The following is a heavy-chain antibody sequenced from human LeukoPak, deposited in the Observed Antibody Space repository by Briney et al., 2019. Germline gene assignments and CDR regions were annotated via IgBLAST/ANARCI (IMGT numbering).Heavy chain of an antibody. CDR1: GFTFSSYG. D-gene: IGHD3-3*01. CDR2: IWYDGSTK. V-gene: IGHV3-33*01. Sequence: PGRSLRLSCAASGFTFSSYGMHWVRQAPGKGLEWVAVIWYDGSTKYYADSVKGRFTISRDNSKNTLSLQMNSLRAEDTAVYYCARELPPLEKYYFDYWGQGTLVTVSS. CDR3: ARELPPLEKYYFDY. J-gene: IGHJ4*02.